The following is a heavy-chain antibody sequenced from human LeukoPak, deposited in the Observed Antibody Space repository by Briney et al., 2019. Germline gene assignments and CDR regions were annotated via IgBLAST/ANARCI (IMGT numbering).Heavy chain of an antibody. J-gene: IGHJ3*02. D-gene: IGHD1-26*01. CDR1: GGTFSRHT. V-gene: IGHV1-69*13. CDR3: ARGSSGSYVSNLQDAFDI. Sequence: SVKVSCKASGGTFSRHTISWVRQSPGQGLEWMGGITPMFGTSNYAQKFRGRVTITADESTSTAYVELSSLRSEDTAVYYCARGSSGSYVSNLQDAFDIWGQGTMVTVSS. CDR2: ITPMFGTS.